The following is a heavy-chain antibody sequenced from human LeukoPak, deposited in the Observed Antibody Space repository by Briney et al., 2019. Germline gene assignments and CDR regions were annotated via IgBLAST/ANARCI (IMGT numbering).Heavy chain of an antibody. CDR1: GYTFTSYG. V-gene: IGHV1-18*01. D-gene: IGHD3-10*01. CDR3: ASSYYYGSGNTVYYGMDV. J-gene: IGHJ6*02. CDR2: ISAYNGNT. Sequence: ASVKVSCKASGYTFTSYGISWVRQAPGQGFEWMGWISAYNGNTNYAQKLQGRVTMTTDTSTSTAYMELRSLRSDDTAVYYCASSYYYGSGNTVYYGMDVWGQGTTVTVSS.